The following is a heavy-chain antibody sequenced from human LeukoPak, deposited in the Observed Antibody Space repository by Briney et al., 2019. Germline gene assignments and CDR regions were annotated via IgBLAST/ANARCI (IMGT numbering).Heavy chain of an antibody. D-gene: IGHD3-10*01. Sequence: ASVTVSCKASGGTFSSYAISWVRQAPGQGLEWMGRIIPILGIANYAQKFQGRVTITADKSTSTAYMELSSLRSEDTAVYYCATSPYYYGSPWGQGTLVTVSS. CDR3: ATSPYYYGSP. V-gene: IGHV1-69*04. CDR2: IIPILGIA. J-gene: IGHJ5*02. CDR1: GGTFSSYA.